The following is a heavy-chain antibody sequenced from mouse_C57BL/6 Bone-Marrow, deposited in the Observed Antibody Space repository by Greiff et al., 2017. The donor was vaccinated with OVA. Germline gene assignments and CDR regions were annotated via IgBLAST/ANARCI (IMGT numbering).Heavy chain of an antibody. D-gene: IGHD1-1*01. CDR1: GFTFSSYA. CDR2: ISDGGSYT. CDR3: ARPYGSSSRGYFDV. V-gene: IGHV5-4*03. Sequence: EVKLVESGGGLVKPGGSLKLSCAASGFTFSSYAMSWVRQTPEKRLEWVATISDGGSYTYYPDNVKGRFTISRDNAKNNLYLQMSHLKSEDTAMYYCARPYGSSSRGYFDVWGTGTTVTVSS. J-gene: IGHJ1*03.